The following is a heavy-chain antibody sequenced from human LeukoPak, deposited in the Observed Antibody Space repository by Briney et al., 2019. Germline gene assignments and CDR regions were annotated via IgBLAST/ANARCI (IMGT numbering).Heavy chain of an antibody. CDR2: ISAYNGNT. CDR3: ARSDGSSGDY. CDR1: GYTFTGYY. Sequence: ASVKVSCKASGYTFTGYYMHWVRQAPGQGLEWMGWISAYNGNTNYAQKLQGRVTMTTDTSTSTAYMELRSLRSDDTTVYYCARSDGSSGDYWGQGTLVTVSS. D-gene: IGHD6-19*01. J-gene: IGHJ4*02. V-gene: IGHV1-18*04.